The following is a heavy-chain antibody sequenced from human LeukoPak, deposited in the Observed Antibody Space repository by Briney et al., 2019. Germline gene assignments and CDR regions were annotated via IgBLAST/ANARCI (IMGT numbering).Heavy chain of an antibody. J-gene: IGHJ4*02. CDR2: ISWDGGST. CDR3: AKPWALDTYNYDSSGYYPLDY. Sequence: PGGSLRLSCAASGFTFDDYAMHWVRQAPGKGLELVSLISWDGGSTYYADSVKGRFTISRDNSKNSLYLQMNSLRAEDTALYYCAKPWALDTYNYDSSGYYPLDYWGQGTLVTVSS. CDR1: GFTFDDYA. D-gene: IGHD3-22*01. V-gene: IGHV3-43D*03.